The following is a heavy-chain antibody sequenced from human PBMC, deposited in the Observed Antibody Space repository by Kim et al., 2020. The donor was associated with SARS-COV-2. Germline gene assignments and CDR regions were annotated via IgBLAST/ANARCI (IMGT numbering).Heavy chain of an antibody. J-gene: IGHJ4*02. V-gene: IGHV3-48*02. Sequence: DSVKGRFTISRDNAKNSLYLQMNSLRDEDTAVYYCASTRLTGYGGNGWGYWGQGTLVTVSS. D-gene: IGHD4-17*01. CDR3: ASTRLTGYGGNGWGY.